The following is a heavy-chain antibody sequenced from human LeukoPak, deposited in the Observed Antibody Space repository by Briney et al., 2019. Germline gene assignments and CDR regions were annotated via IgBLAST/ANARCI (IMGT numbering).Heavy chain of an antibody. J-gene: IGHJ4*02. Sequence: GGSLRLSCAASGFTFSSYWMSWVRQAPGKGLEWVANIKQDGSEKYYVDSVKGRFTISRDNAKNSLYLQMNSLRAEDTAVYYCARGNVMYYDFWSGYYDSYWGQGTLVTVSS. CDR3: ARGNVMYYDFWSGYYDSY. D-gene: IGHD3-3*01. CDR2: IKQDGSEK. CDR1: GFTFSSYW. V-gene: IGHV3-7*01.